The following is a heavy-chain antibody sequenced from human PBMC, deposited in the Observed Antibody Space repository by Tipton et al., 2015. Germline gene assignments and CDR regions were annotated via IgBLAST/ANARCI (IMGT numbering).Heavy chain of an antibody. CDR2: VFYTGST. Sequence: TLSLTCTVSGGSISSEYWSWIRQPPGKGLERIGYVFYTGSTYYNPSLESRVTISVDTFENQFSLKLSSVTAADTAVYYCARDAYNSNFFDYWGQGTLVTVSS. J-gene: IGHJ4*02. V-gene: IGHV4-59*01. CDR3: ARDAYNSNFFDY. D-gene: IGHD5-24*01. CDR1: GGSISSEY.